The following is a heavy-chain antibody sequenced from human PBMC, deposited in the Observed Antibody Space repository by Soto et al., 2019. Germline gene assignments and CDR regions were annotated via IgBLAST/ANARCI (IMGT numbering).Heavy chain of an antibody. Sequence: GYYLYWVRQANGQGREWMGLINPNSGGTNYAQTFQGRVTMPRDTSISTAYMGLSRLRPDDTAVYYCARDNPTVDTAMGGKYYHYGMDVWGQGTTVSVYS. CDR3: ARDNPTVDTAMGGKYYHYGMDV. D-gene: IGHD5-18*01. CDR2: INPNSGGT. J-gene: IGHJ6*02. V-gene: IGHV1-2*02. CDR1: GYY.